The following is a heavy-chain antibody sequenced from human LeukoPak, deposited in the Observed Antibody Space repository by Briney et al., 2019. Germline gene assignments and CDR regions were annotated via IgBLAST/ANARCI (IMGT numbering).Heavy chain of an antibody. V-gene: IGHV3-23*01. CDR3: AKVVSGGNCYQSDY. Sequence: GGSLRLSCVASGFTFSSYAMNWVRQAPGKGLEWVSVVSVSGDTTYFADSAKGRFTISRDNSKNTLYLQMNSLRADDTAIYYCAKVVSGGNCYQSDYWGQGTLVTVSS. CDR1: GFTFSSYA. CDR2: VSVSGDTT. D-gene: IGHD2-15*01. J-gene: IGHJ4*02.